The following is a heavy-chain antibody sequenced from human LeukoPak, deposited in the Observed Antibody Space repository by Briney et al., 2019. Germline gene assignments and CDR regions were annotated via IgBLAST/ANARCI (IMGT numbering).Heavy chain of an antibody. CDR1: GFTFSSYG. J-gene: IGHJ3*02. Sequence: PGGSLRLSCAASGFTFSSYGMHWVRQAPGKGLEWVAFIRYDGSNKYYADSVKGRFTISRDNSKNTLYLQMNSLRAEDTAVYYCARYVWGIGRAFDIWGQGTMVTVSS. CDR3: ARYVWGIGRAFDI. CDR2: IRYDGSNK. D-gene: IGHD3-16*01. V-gene: IGHV3-30*02.